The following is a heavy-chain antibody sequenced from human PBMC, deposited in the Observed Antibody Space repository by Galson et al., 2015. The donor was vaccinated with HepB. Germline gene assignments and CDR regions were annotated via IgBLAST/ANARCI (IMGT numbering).Heavy chain of an antibody. D-gene: IGHD2-8*02. CDR3: ARDTSVRSVGYCTGITCSPFDF. CDR2: ISASNGNT. V-gene: IGHV1-18*01. Sequence: SVKVSCKASGYTFSNYGISWVRQAPGQGLEWMGWISASNGNTKYSQKIQGRVTMSTDTSTSTAYMELRSLRSDDTAVYFCARDTSVRSVGYCTGITCSPFDFWGQGTLVTVSS. J-gene: IGHJ4*02. CDR1: GYTFSNYG.